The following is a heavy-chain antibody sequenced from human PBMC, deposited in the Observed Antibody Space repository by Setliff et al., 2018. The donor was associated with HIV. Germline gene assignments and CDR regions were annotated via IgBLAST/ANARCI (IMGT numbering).Heavy chain of an antibody. D-gene: IGHD3-3*01. Sequence: ASVKVSCKASGYTFTDYFIHWVRQAPGQGLEWMGWISPHNGDRKIPQRFRGRVTMTRDTSISTAYMELSSLRSEDTAVYYCARWGGASTYYNFWSGYYTGVNWFDPWGQGTLVTVSS. J-gene: IGHJ5*02. CDR1: GYTFTDYF. CDR3: ARWGGASTYYNFWSGYYTGVNWFDP. V-gene: IGHV1-2*02. CDR2: ISPHNGDR.